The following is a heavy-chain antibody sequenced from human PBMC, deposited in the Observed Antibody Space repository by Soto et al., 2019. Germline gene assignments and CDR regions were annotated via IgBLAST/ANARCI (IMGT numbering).Heavy chain of an antibody. V-gene: IGHV3-30*18. CDR3: AKDHITMVRGVIIYYYYGMDV. CDR2: ISYDGSNK. Sequence: LRLSCAASGFTFSSYGMHWVRQAPGKGLEWVAVISYDGSNKYYADSVKGRFTISRDNSKNTLYLQMNSLRAEDTAVYYCAKDHITMVRGVIIYYYYGMDVWGQGTTVTVSS. CDR1: GFTFSSYG. J-gene: IGHJ6*02. D-gene: IGHD3-10*01.